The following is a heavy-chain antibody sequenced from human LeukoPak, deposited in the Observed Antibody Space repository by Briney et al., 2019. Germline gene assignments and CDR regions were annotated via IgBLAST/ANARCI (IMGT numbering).Heavy chain of an antibody. Sequence: GGSLRPSCAASGFSISSYALHWVRQAPGKGLQYVSGISNGGGIDYANSVRGRFTISRDNSKNTLYLQMGSLRPEDMAVYYCARDFSYGSGFDYWAQGILVTVSS. J-gene: IGHJ4*02. D-gene: IGHD5-18*01. CDR2: ISNGGGI. V-gene: IGHV3-64*01. CDR3: ARDFSYGSGFDY. CDR1: GFSISSYA.